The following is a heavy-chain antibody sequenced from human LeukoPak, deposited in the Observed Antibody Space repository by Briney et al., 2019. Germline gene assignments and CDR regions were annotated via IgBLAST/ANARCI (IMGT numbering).Heavy chain of an antibody. J-gene: IGHJ3*02. Sequence: PGGSLRLSCAASGFTVSANYMSWVRQAPGKGLEWVAVISYDGSNKYYADSVKGRFTISRDNSKNTVYLQMNSLRAEDTAVYYCAKIDLLIVVVIDDAFDIWGQGTMVTVSS. CDR3: AKIDLLIVVVIDDAFDI. CDR1: GFTVSANY. D-gene: IGHD3-22*01. V-gene: IGHV3-30*18. CDR2: ISYDGSNK.